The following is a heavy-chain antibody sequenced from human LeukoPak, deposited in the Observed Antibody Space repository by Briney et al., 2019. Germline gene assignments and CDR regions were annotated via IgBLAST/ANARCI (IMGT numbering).Heavy chain of an antibody. J-gene: IGHJ4*02. CDR2: MYSGGST. D-gene: IGHD3-10*01. Sequence: PGGSLRPSCAASGFTVGTNYMSWVRQAPGRGLEWVSVMYSGGSTYYADSVKGRFTISRDNAKNSLYLQMNSLRAEDTTVYYCARDCWDYGSGSYCGIDYWGQGTLVTVSS. CDR1: GFTVGTNY. V-gene: IGHV3-53*01. CDR3: ARDCWDYGSGSYCGIDY.